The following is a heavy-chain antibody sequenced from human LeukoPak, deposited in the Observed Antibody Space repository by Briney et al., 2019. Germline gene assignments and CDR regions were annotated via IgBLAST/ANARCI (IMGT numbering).Heavy chain of an antibody. D-gene: IGHD6-19*01. CDR3: ARDGYSSGWYVFDY. V-gene: IGHV4-61*08. CDR1: GGSISSGGYY. Sequence: PSGTLSLTCAVSGGSISSGGYYWSWIRQPPGKGLEWIGYIYYSGSINYNPSLKSRVTISVDTSKNQFSLKLSSVTAADTAVYYCARDGYSSGWYVFDYWGQGTLVTVSS. J-gene: IGHJ4*02. CDR2: IYYSGSI.